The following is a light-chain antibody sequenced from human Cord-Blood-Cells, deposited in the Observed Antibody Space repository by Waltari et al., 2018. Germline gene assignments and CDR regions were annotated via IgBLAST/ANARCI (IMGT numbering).Light chain of an antibody. Sequence: QSALTQPRSVSGSPGQPVTISCTGTSSDVGGYNYVSWYQHHPGKAPKLMIYDVSKRPSGGPGGFSGAKSGNTASLTISGLQAEDEADDYCCSYAGSYTFVFGGGTKLTVL. CDR3: CSYAGSYTFV. J-gene: IGLJ2*01. CDR2: DVS. CDR1: SSDVGGYNY. V-gene: IGLV2-11*01.